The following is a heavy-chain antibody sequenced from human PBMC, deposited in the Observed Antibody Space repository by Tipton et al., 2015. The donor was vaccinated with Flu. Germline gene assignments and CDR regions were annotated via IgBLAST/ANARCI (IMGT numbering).Heavy chain of an antibody. D-gene: IGHD6-13*01. CDR1: GGSISSYY. CDR2: IYTSGST. CDR3: ARGGAADGVYYYYGMDV. Sequence: TLSLTCTVSGGSISSYYWSWIRQPAGKGLEWIGRIYTSGSTNYNPSLKSRVTMSVDTSKNQFSLKLSSVTAADTAVDYCARGGAADGVYYYYGMDVWGQGTTVTVSS. J-gene: IGHJ6*02. V-gene: IGHV4-4*07.